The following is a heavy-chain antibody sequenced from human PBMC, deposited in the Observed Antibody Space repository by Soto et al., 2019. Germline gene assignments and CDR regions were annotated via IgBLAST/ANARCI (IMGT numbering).Heavy chain of an antibody. CDR3: ARVYCSGGSCYYLYYYYYYGMDV. D-gene: IGHD2-15*01. J-gene: IGHJ6*02. CDR2: ISSSSSYI. CDR1: GFTFSSYS. Sequence: GVLRLSCAASGFTFSSYSMNWVRQAPGKGLEWVSSISSSSSYIYYADSVKGRFTISRDNAKNSLYLQMNSLRAEDTAVYYCARVYCSGGSCYYLYYYYYYGMDVWGQGTTVTVSS. V-gene: IGHV3-21*01.